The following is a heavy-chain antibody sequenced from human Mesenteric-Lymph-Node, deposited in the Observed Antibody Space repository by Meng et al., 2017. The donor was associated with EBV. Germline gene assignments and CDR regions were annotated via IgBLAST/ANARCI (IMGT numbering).Heavy chain of an antibody. CDR2: IYHRGST. CDR3: ARVNEGQWLVRGAFDY. V-gene: IGHV4-4*01. J-gene: IGHJ4*02. CDR1: GGAISTSNW. Sequence: QVTLQVSGPGLWLPPCPLSLTLAVSGGAISTSNWWGWVRQPPGKGLGWIGEIYHRGSTNDNPSLTSRVTISVDESKNEFSLSLTSVTAADTAVYFCARVNEGQWLVRGAFDYWGQGTLVTVSS. D-gene: IGHD6-19*01.